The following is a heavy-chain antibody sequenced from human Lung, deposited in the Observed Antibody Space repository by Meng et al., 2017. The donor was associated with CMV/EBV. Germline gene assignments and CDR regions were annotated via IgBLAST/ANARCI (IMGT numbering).Heavy chain of an antibody. V-gene: IGHV4-34*01. CDR1: GGSFSGYY. CDR2: INHSGST. Sequence: LSLXCAVYGGSFSGYYWSWIRQPPGKGLEWIGEINHSGSTNYNPSLKSRVTISADTSKNQFSLNLSYVTAADTAVYYCARDYYESSDYINWGQGTLVTVSS. CDR3: ARDYYESSDYIN. J-gene: IGHJ4*02. D-gene: IGHD3-22*01.